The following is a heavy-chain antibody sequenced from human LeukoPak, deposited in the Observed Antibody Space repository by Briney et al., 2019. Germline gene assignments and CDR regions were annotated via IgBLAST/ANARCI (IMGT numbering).Heavy chain of an antibody. CDR1: GYSISSGYY. D-gene: IGHD2-15*01. CDR2: IYHSGST. J-gene: IGHJ6*03. Sequence: SETLSLTCTVSGYSISSGYYWGWIRQPPGKGLEWIGSIYHSGSTYYNPSLKSRVTISVDTSKNQFSLKLSSVTAADTAVYYCARVAEDPIYYYYYMDVWGKGTTVTVSS. V-gene: IGHV4-38-2*02. CDR3: ARVAEDPIYYYYYMDV.